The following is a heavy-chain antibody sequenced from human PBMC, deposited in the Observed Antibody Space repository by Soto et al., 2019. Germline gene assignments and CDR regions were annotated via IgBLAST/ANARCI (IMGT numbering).Heavy chain of an antibody. J-gene: IGHJ6*02. CDR1: GGTFNTYA. Sequence: SVKVSCKTSGGTFNTYAISWVRQAPGQGLEWVGGIIPIFGKATYSQNFQDRVTITADKSTSTVYMELSSLRSEDTAVFYCARPSGDIVVLPAARFSRYYGMDVWGQGTTVTVSS. V-gene: IGHV1-69*06. CDR3: ARPSGDIVVLPAARFSRYYGMDV. CDR2: IIPIFGKA. D-gene: IGHD2-2*01.